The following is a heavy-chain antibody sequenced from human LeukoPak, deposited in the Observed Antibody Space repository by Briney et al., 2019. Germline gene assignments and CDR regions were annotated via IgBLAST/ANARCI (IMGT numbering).Heavy chain of an antibody. D-gene: IGHD6-13*01. Sequence: PGGSLRLSCAASGFIFSSYGMHWVRQAPGKGLEWVAYISYDGNMKDYADSVKGRFTISRDNAKNSLYLQMNSLRAEDTALYYCAKSPLGGIAAYYFDYWGQGTLVTVSS. V-gene: IGHV3-30*02. CDR1: GFIFSSYG. CDR2: ISYDGNMK. CDR3: AKSPLGGIAAYYFDY. J-gene: IGHJ4*02.